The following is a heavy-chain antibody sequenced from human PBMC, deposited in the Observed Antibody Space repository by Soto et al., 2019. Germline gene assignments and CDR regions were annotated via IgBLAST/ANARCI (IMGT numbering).Heavy chain of an antibody. J-gene: IGHJ5*02. D-gene: IGHD5-12*01. V-gene: IGHV4-39*01. CDR2: IHHTGST. CDR3: ARPEGGYGSGYSWFDP. CDR1: GRSISEINSY. Sequence: SATLSISCSVSGRSISEINSYWVWILQTPGEGLEWIGTIHHTGSTYYNPSLKSRVIISLDTSKNQFSLKLSSVTAADTALYYCARPEGGYGSGYSWFDPWGQGTRVTVSS.